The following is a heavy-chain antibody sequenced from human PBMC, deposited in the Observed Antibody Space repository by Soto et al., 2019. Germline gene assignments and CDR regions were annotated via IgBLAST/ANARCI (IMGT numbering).Heavy chain of an antibody. D-gene: IGHD3-22*01. J-gene: IGHJ4*02. CDR3: ARAGSGYSSPDS. Sequence: PSETLSLTCAVYGGSFSGYYWSWIRQPPGKGLEWIGEINHSGSTNYNPSLKSRVTISVDTSKNQFSLKLNSVTAADTAVYYCARAGSGYSSPDSWGQGTLVTVSS. V-gene: IGHV4-34*01. CDR2: INHSGST. CDR1: GGSFSGYY.